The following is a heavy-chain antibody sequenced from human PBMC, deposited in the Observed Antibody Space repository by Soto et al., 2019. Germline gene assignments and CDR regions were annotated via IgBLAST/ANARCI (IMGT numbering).Heavy chain of an antibody. CDR2: ISPSGIGT. V-gene: IGHV3-23*01. CDR1: GFSFSSYA. J-gene: IGHJ4*02. CDR3: AKPSVASGYF. D-gene: IGHD6-19*01. Sequence: GGSLRLSCAASGFSFSSYAMSWVRQAPGRGLEWISAISPSGIGTHYTDSVKGRFTISRDNSKNTLYLQLNSLRAEDTAVYYCAKPSVASGYFWGQGTLVTVSS.